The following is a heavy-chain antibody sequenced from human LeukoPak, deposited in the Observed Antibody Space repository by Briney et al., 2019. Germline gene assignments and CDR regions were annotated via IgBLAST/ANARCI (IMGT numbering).Heavy chain of an antibody. Sequence: GASVKVSCKASGYTFTSYGISWVRQAPGQGLEWMGWISAYNDNTNYAQKLQGRVTMTTDTSTSTAYMELRSLRSDDTAVYYCARGAREFGESRGPFGYWGQGTLVTVSS. CDR2: ISAYNDNT. D-gene: IGHD3-10*01. CDR1: GYTFTSYG. V-gene: IGHV1-18*01. J-gene: IGHJ4*02. CDR3: ARGAREFGESRGPFGY.